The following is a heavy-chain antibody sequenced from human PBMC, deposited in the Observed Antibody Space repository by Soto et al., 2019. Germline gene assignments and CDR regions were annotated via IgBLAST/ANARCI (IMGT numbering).Heavy chain of an antibody. CDR2: ISYDGSNK. D-gene: IGHD6-19*01. CDR1: GFTFSSYG. V-gene: IGHV3-30*18. CDR3: AKDLVRVPAVAGFYYYYGMDV. Sequence: QVQPVESGGGVVQPGRSLRLSCAASGFTFSSYGMHWVRQAPGKGLEWVAVISYDGSNKYYADSVKGRFTISRDNSKNTLYLQMNSLRAEDTAVYYCAKDLVRVPAVAGFYYYYGMDVWGQGTTVTVSS. J-gene: IGHJ6*02.